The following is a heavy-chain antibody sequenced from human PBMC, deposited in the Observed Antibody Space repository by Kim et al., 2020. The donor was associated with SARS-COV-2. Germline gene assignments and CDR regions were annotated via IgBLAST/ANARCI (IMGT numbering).Heavy chain of an antibody. CDR1: GYTFTSYY. Sequence: ASVKVSCKASGYTFTSYYMHWVRQAPGQGLEWMGIINPSGGSTSYAQKFQGRVTMTRDTSTSTVYMELSSLRSEDTAVYYCARRGAAAGNVIYYYYYGMEVCGIETTVNVS. J-gene: IGHJ6*04. D-gene: IGHD6-13*01. CDR2: INPSGGST. CDR3: ARRGAAAGNVIYYYYYGMEV. V-gene: IGHV1-46*01.